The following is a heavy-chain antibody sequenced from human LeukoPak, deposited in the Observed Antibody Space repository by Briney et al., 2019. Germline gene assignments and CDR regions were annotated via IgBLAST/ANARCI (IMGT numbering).Heavy chain of an antibody. Sequence: SETLSLTCTVSGGSISSSSYYWGWIRQPPGKGLEWIGSIYYSGSTYYNPSLKSRVTISVDTSKNQFSLKLSSVTAADTAVYYCASREYSYGYGYWGQGTLVTVSS. CDR1: GGSISSSSYY. V-gene: IGHV4-39*07. CDR2: IYYSGST. J-gene: IGHJ4*02. CDR3: ASREYSYGYGY. D-gene: IGHD5-18*01.